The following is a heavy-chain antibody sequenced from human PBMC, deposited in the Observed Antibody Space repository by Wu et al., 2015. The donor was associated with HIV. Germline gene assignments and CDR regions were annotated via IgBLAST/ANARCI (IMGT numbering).Heavy chain of an antibody. CDR2: IIPIFGTA. CDR1: GGTFSSYA. J-gene: IGHJ3*02. V-gene: IGHV1-69*13. Sequence: QVQLVQSGAEVKKPGSSVKVSCKASGGTFSSYAISWVRQAPGQGLEWMGRIIPIFGTANYAQKFQGRVTITADESTSTAYMELSSLRSEDTAVYYCARPAYYYDSIAASGHAFDIWGQGTMVTVSS. CDR3: ARPAYYYDSIAASGHAFDI. D-gene: IGHD3-22*01.